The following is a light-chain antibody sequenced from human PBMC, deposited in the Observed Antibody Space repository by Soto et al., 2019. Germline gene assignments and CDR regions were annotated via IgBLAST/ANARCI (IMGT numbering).Light chain of an antibody. J-gene: IGLJ3*02. CDR1: SSNIGAGYN. V-gene: IGLV1-40*01. CDR2: GNT. Sequence: CTGSSSNIGAGYNVHWYQLLPGTAPKLLIYGNTNRPSGVPDRFSGPKSGTSASLAITGLRAEDEADYYCQSHDSSLNSWVFGGGTKLTVL. CDR3: QSHDSSLNSWV.